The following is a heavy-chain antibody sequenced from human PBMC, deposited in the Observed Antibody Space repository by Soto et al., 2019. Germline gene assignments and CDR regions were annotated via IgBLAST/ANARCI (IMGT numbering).Heavy chain of an antibody. CDR2: INQDGNEK. CDR3: ARGYDYSFFDY. J-gene: IGHJ4*02. V-gene: IGHV3-7*02. D-gene: IGHD4-4*01. Sequence: PGGSLRLSCAASGFTFSSHWMTWVRQAPGKGLEWVANINQDGNEKYYVDSVKGRFIISRDNPKNSLFLQMNSLRVEDSAVYYCARGYDYSFFDYWGQGALVTVSS. CDR1: GFTFSSHW.